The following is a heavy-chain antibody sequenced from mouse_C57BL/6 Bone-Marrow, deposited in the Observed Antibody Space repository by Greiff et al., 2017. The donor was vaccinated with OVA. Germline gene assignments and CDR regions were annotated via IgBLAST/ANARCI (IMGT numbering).Heavy chain of an antibody. CDR2: IDPSDSYT. V-gene: IGHV1-59*01. CDR1: GYTFTSYW. CDR3: ARSGSNYVYFDY. D-gene: IGHD2-5*01. Sequence: QVQLQQPGAELVRPGTSVKLSCKASGYTFTSYWMHWVKQRPGQGLEWIGVIDPSDSYTNYNQKFKGKATLTVDTSSSTAYMQLSSLTSEDSAVYYCARSGSNYVYFDYWGQGTTLTVSS. J-gene: IGHJ2*01.